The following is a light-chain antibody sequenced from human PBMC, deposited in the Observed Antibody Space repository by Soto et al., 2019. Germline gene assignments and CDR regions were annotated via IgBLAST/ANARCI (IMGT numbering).Light chain of an antibody. Sequence: EIVLTQSPGTLSLSPGERATLSCRASQSVSSSYLAWYQQKPGQAPRLLIYGESSRATGIPDRFSGSGSGTDFTLPISRREPEDFAVYYCQQYGSSPPLTFGGGTKVEIK. J-gene: IGKJ4*01. CDR1: QSVSSSY. V-gene: IGKV3-20*01. CDR3: QQYGSSPPLT. CDR2: GES.